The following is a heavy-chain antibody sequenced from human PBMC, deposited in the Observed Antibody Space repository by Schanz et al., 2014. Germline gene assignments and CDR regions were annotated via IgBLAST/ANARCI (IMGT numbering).Heavy chain of an antibody. CDR3: ARDLSSSWYAAGYYFDY. D-gene: IGHD6-13*01. Sequence: QILLVQPGPEVKKPGASVKVSCKASGYTVIGYYMHWVRQGPGQGLEWMGWINPKSGGTKYAQKFQGRVTMTRDTSITTIYMQLSRLRSDDTAVYYCARDLSSSWYAAGYYFDYWGQGTLVTVSS. J-gene: IGHJ4*02. CDR2: INPKSGGT. CDR1: GYTVIGYY. V-gene: IGHV1-2*02.